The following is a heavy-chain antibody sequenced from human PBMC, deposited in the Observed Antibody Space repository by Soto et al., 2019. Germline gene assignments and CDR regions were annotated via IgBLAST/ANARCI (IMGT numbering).Heavy chain of an antibody. CDR2: IIPIFGTS. D-gene: IGHD2-2*01. CDR3: AKDLGYASNTSCYAHAFDI. Sequence: QVQLVQSGAEVKKPGSSVKVSCKASGVTFSSYAISWVRQAPGQGLEWMGGIIPIFGTSNYAQKVQGRVTTTADETTSTAYMELSRLRSEDTAMYYCAKDLGYASNTSCYAHAFDISGQGTMVTVSS. V-gene: IGHV1-69*01. CDR1: GVTFSSYA. J-gene: IGHJ3*02.